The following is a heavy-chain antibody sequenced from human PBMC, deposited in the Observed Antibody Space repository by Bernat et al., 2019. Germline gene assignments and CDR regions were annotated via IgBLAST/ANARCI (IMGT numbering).Heavy chain of an antibody. CDR1: GGSISSSNW. CDR3: ARAGGYCSGGSCLLDR. J-gene: IGHJ4*02. V-gene: IGHV4-4*02. CDR2: IYHSGST. Sequence: GKRKEAGAGRGKPAGTLALTCAVSGGSISSSNWWSWVRQPPGKGLEWIGEIYHSGSTNYNPSLKSRVTISVDKSKNQFYLKLSSVTAADTAVYYCARAGGYCSGGSCLLDRWGQGTLVTVSS. D-gene: IGHD2-15*01.